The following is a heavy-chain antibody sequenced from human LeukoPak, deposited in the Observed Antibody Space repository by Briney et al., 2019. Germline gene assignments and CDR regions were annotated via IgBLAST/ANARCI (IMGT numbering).Heavy chain of an antibody. Sequence: PSQTLSLTYTVSGGSISSGGYYWSWIRQHPGKGLEWIGYIYYSGSTYYNPSLKSRVTISVDTSKNQFSLKLSSVTAADTAVYYCAREGSYGSAFDYWGQGTLVTVSS. J-gene: IGHJ4*02. V-gene: IGHV4-31*03. CDR2: IYYSGST. D-gene: IGHD3-10*01. CDR3: AREGSYGSAFDY. CDR1: GGSISSGGYY.